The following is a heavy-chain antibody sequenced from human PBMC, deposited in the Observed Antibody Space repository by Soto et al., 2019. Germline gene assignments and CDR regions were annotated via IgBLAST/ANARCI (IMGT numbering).Heavy chain of an antibody. CDR2: IRGTTNGGTT. CDR3: TTDLKWSGGDY. D-gene: IGHD3-10*01. CDR1: GLTSRDAW. Sequence: EVQLVESGGGLVKPGGSLRLSCVVSGLTSRDAWVNWVRQAPGEGLEWVGRIRGTTNGGTTDYAAPVKGRFTISRDDSKNTVYLQSNSLKVEDTAIYHCTTDLKWSGGDYWGQGTLVSVSS. V-gene: IGHV3-15*07. J-gene: IGHJ4*02.